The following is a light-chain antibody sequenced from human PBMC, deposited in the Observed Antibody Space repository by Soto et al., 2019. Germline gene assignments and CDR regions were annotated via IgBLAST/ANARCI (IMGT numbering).Light chain of an antibody. CDR3: SSSTGSSTYV. CDR1: SNDVGGYNY. V-gene: IGLV2-14*03. J-gene: IGLJ1*01. Sequence: QSALTQPASVSGSPGQSITISCNGTSNDVGGYNYVSWYQQHPGKAPKLMIYDVSNRPSGVSNRFSGSKSANTASLTISGLQTEDESDYYCSSSTGSSTYVFGTGTKLTVL. CDR2: DVS.